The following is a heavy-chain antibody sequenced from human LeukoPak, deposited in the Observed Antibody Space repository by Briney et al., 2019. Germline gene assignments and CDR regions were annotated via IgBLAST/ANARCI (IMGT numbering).Heavy chain of an antibody. V-gene: IGHV1-69*06. CDR2: IIPIFGTA. J-gene: IGHJ6*03. CDR1: GGTFSSYA. Sequence: GSSVKVSGKASGGTFSSYAISWLRQAPGQGLEWMGGIIPIFGTANYAQKFQGRVTITADKSTSTAYMELSSLRSEDTAVYYCARAGTSQKYYYYYYMDVWGKGTTVTVSS. CDR3: ARAGTSQKYYYYYYMDV. D-gene: IGHD6-13*01.